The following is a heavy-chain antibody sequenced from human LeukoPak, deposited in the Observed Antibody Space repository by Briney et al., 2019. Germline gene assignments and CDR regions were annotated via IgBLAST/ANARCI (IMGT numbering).Heavy chain of an antibody. CDR2: VAHDEKTI. CDR3: AREKQSGGTPFDY. CDR1: GFTFTGHS. Sequence: GGSLGLSCVASGFTFTGHSMHWVRQAPGKGLEWVAVVAHDEKTIFYADSLKGRFTVSRDNSKNTVYLQMNSLRDEDTAVYYCAREKQSGGTPFDYWGQGSLVTVSS. J-gene: IGHJ4*02. D-gene: IGHD1-26*01. V-gene: IGHV3-30*04.